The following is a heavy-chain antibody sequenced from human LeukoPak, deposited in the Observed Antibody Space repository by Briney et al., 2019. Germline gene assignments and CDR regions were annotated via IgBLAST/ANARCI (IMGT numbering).Heavy chain of an antibody. CDR1: GFTFSSYG. CDR3: GKGAGNYFNY. J-gene: IGHJ4*02. CDR2: IWYDGSNK. D-gene: IGHD3-10*01. V-gene: IGHV3-33*06. Sequence: GGSLRLSCAASGFTFSSYGMHWVRQAPGKGLECVAVIWYDGSNKYYADSVKGRFTISRDNSKNTLYLQMNSLIAEDTAVYYCGKGAGNYFNYGGQGTLVTVSS.